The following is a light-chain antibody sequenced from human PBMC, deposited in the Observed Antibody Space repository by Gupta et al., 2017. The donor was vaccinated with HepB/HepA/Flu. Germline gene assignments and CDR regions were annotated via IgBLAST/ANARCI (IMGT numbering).Light chain of an antibody. CDR2: KVS. CDR3: MQGAQWPYT. J-gene: IGKJ2*01. Sequence: DVVMNQSPLSLPVTLGQPASSSCRSSQSFVHSDGNTYLNWFHQRPGQSPRRLIYKVSNRDSGVPDRFSGSGSGTDFTLRISRVEGEDFGVYYCMQGAQWPYTFGQGTKLEIK. CDR1: QSFVHSDGNTY. V-gene: IGKV2-30*02.